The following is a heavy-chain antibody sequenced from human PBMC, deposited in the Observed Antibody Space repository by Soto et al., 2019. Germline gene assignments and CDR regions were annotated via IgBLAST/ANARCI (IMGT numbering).Heavy chain of an antibody. CDR2: MHPSGNT. CDR1: GASVSSGNW. D-gene: IGHD2-21*01. J-gene: IGHJ4*02. Sequence: QVQLQESDPGLLKPSGTLFLTCAVSGASVSSGNWWSWVRQPPGKGLEWIGEMHPSGNTTYNPSLKSRVSVSVDKSKNLLSLHLNSLTAADTAVYVCAIHGDYFFDFWGQGTLVTVSS. CDR3: AIHGDYFFDF. V-gene: IGHV4-4*02.